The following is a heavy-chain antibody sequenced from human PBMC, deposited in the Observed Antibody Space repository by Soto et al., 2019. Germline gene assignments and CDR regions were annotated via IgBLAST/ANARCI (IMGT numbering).Heavy chain of an antibody. J-gene: IGHJ6*02. CDR1: GFTVSSNY. D-gene: IGHD1-26*01. CDR2: IYSAGNT. CDR3: ARDFVVGGPTINYYYGMDV. Sequence: EMQLVESGGDLVQPGGSLRLSCAASGFTVSSNYMSWVRQAPGKGLEWISIIYSAGNTYYADSVKGRFTISRDNSKNTLYLQMNSLGAEDTAVYYCARDFVVGGPTINYYYGMDVWGQGTTVTVSS. V-gene: IGHV3-66*01.